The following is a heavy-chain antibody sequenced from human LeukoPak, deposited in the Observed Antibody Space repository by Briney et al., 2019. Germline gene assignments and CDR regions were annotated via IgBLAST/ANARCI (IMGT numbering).Heavy chain of an antibody. J-gene: IGHJ5*02. CDR2: IHYTGST. CDR1: GGSFNGYY. CDR3: ARSKTTVTSNWFDP. D-gene: IGHD4-17*01. Sequence: SETLSLTCAVYGGSFNGYYWNWIRQPPGKGLEWIGHIHYTGSTSYNPSLKSRVTISVDTSKNHFSLKLSSVTAADTAVYYCARSKTTVTSNWFDPWGQGTLVTVSS. V-gene: IGHV4-59*08.